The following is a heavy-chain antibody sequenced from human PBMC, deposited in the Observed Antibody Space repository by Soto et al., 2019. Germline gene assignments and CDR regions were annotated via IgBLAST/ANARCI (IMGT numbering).Heavy chain of an antibody. D-gene: IGHD2-2*02. CDR3: VRGGRGYTRDDVFDI. V-gene: IGHV3-21*06. CDR2: IGASSSPI. CDR1: TFTFSSYS. Sequence: PGGSLRLSCVDSTFTFSSYSMNWVRQAPWKGLEWVSSIGASSSPIFYADSVKGRFTISRNNAKNLLYLQMNSLRAEDTAVYYCVRGGRGYTRDDVFDIWGQGTMVTVSS. J-gene: IGHJ3*02.